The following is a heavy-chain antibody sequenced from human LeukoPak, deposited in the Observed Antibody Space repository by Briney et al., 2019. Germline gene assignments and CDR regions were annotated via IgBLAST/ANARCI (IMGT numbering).Heavy chain of an antibody. CDR2: ISYDGSNK. Sequence: GGSLRLSCAASGFTFSSYAMHWVRQAPGKGLEWVAVISYDGSNKYYADSVKGRFTISRDNSKNTLYLQMNSLRAEDTAVYYCAKSRHPYNWNDGAFFDYWGQGTLVTVSS. CDR1: GFTFSSYA. V-gene: IGHV3-30*04. J-gene: IGHJ4*02. D-gene: IGHD1-20*01. CDR3: AKSRHPYNWNDGAFFDY.